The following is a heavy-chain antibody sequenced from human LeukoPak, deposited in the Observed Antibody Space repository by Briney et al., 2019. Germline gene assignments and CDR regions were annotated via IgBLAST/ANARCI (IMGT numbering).Heavy chain of an antibody. Sequence: GGSLRLSCAASGFTVSSNYMSWVRQAPGKGLEWVAVTSYDGIHKYYADSVQGRFTISRDNSKNTLYLQMNSLRVEDTAVYYCARDSIAGSGSSDWGQGTLVTVSS. CDR1: GFTVSSNY. CDR3: ARDSIAGSGSSD. D-gene: IGHD3-10*01. J-gene: IGHJ4*02. V-gene: IGHV3-30-3*01. CDR2: TSYDGIHK.